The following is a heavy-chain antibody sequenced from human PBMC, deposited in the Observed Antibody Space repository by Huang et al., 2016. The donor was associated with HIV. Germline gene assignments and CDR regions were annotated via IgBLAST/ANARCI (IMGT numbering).Heavy chain of an antibody. D-gene: IGHD6-13*01. Sequence: QLQLQESGLGQVKPSETLSLTCTVSGDFISSTNYYWGWIRQSPGKGLEWVGSVYQRGSTNYNPSLKSRVTLSVDTSRNQFSLRLNSVTAADTAVYYCASQHIGAAATWFWGRGTQVAVSS. J-gene: IGHJ4*02. V-gene: IGHV4-39*01. CDR1: GDFISSTNYY. CDR2: VYQRGST. CDR3: ASQHIGAAATWF.